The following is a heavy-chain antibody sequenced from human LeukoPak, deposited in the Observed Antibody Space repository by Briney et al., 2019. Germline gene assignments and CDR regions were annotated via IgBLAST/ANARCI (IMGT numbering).Heavy chain of an antibody. Sequence: ASVKVSCKASGGTFSNYAISWVRQAPGQGLEWMGGIIPIFGTANYAQKFQGRVTITADKSTSTAYMELSSLRSEDTAVYYCARGGWSYYFDYWGQGTLVTVSS. CDR2: IIPIFGTA. V-gene: IGHV1-69*06. CDR1: GGTFSNYA. J-gene: IGHJ4*02. CDR3: ARGGWSYYFDY.